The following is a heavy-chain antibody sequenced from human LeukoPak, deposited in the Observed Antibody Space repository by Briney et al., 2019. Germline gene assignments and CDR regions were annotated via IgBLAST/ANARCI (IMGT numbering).Heavy chain of an antibody. CDR2: INSGGDIT. CDR1: RFTFSTYV. J-gene: IGHJ6*02. Sequence: GGSLRLSCAASRFTFSTYVMSWVRQAPGKGLECVSAINSGGDITYYADSVKGRFTISRDNSKNTLYLQMNSLRVEDTAVYYCAKVSGRIQIWPQPFGDGMDVWAKGPRSPSP. V-gene: IGHV3-23*01. D-gene: IGHD5-18*01. CDR3: AKVSGRIQIWPQPFGDGMDV.